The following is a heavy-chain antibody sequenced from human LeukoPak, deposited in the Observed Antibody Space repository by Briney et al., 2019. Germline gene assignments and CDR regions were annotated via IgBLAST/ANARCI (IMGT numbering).Heavy chain of an antibody. Sequence: PSETLSLTCGVYGGSFSGYYWSWIRQPPGKGLEWIVEIKHSGSTKYNPSLKSRVTISEDTSKNQFSLKLSSVTAADTAVYYCARWACSSTSCLFDYWGQGTLVTVSS. D-gene: IGHD2-2*01. V-gene: IGHV4-34*01. CDR2: IKHSGST. J-gene: IGHJ4*02. CDR3: ARWACSSTSCLFDY. CDR1: GGSFSGYY.